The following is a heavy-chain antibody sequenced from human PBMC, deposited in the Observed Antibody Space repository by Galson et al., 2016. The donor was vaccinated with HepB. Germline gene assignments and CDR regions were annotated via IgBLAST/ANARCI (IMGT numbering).Heavy chain of an antibody. CDR3: TRGAKGVVGAADS. Sequence: ETLSLTCTVPGGSLSSFYWSWIRQPPGKELEWIGYISYSGTTNYNPSLQSRVSISIDTSQNQFSLKLSSVTAADSAVYYCTRGAKGVVGAADSWGRGTLVIVSS. D-gene: IGHD2-21*01. CDR2: ISYSGTT. V-gene: IGHV4-59*01. CDR1: GGSLSSFY. J-gene: IGHJ4*02.